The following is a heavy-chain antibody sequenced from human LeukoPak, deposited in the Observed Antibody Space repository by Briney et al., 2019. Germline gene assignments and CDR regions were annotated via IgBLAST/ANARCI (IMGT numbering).Heavy chain of an antibody. CDR1: GYTFTSYD. D-gene: IGHD6-13*01. J-gene: IGHJ4*02. CDR2: MNPNSGNT. Sequence: ASVKVSCKASGYTFTSYDINWVRQATGQGLEWMGWMNPNSGNTGYAQKFQGRVTMTRDTSTSTVYMELSSLRSEDTAVYYCARDVNPTRYSSSSLFDFWGQGTLVTVSS. CDR3: ARDVNPTRYSSSSLFDF. V-gene: IGHV1-8*01.